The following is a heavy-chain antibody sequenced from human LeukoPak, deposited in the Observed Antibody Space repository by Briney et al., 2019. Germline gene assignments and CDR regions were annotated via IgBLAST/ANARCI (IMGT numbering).Heavy chain of an antibody. CDR2: IYYSGST. CDR3: ARHSSGRFGIDY. Sequence: SETLSLTCTVSGGSISSSSYYWGWIRQPPGKGLEWIGSIYYSGSTNYNPSLKSRVTISVDTSKNQFSLKLSSVTAADTAVYYCARHSSGRFGIDYWGQGTLVTVSS. J-gene: IGHJ4*02. V-gene: IGHV4-39*01. CDR1: GGSISSSSYY. D-gene: IGHD3-10*01.